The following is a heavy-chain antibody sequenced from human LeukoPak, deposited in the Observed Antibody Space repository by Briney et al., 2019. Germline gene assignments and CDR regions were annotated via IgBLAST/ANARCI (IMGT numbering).Heavy chain of an antibody. J-gene: IGHJ5*02. D-gene: IGHD2-15*01. CDR3: ARDQAGYCSGGSCYAHWFDP. Sequence: RGSLRLSCAASGFTFSSYWMSWVRQAPGKGLEWVANIKQDGSEKYYVDSVKGRFTISRDNAKNSLYLQMNSLRAEDTALHYCARDQAGYCSGGSCYAHWFDPWGQGTLVTVSS. V-gene: IGHV3-7*03. CDR1: GFTFSSYW. CDR2: IKQDGSEK.